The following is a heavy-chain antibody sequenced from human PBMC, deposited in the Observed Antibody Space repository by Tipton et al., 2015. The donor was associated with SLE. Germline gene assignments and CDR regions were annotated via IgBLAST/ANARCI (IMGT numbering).Heavy chain of an antibody. CDR3: AKDWAEDYSNYAPGGMDV. CDR1: GFTFSGSA. J-gene: IGHJ6*02. Sequence: SLRLSCAASGFTFSGSAMHWVRQASGKGLEWVGRIRSKANSYATAYAASVKGRFTISRDNSKNTLYLQMNSLRAEDTAVYYCAKDWAEDYSNYAPGGMDVWGQGTTVTVSS. D-gene: IGHD4-11*01. V-gene: IGHV3-73*01. CDR2: IRSKANSYAT.